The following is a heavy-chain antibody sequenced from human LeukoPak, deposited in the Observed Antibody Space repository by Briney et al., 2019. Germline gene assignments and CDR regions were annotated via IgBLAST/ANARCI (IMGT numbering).Heavy chain of an antibody. V-gene: IGHV4-4*07. CDR2: IFTSGTI. CDR1: GGSISSYY. Sequence: SETLSLTCTVSGGSISSYYWSWIRQPAGKGLEWIGRIFTSGTIHYHPSLRSRVTISVDQSKNQFFLKLTSVTAADTAVYYCARDRDIADYNWLDPWGQGTLVTVSP. CDR3: ARDRDIADYNWLDP. J-gene: IGHJ5*02. D-gene: IGHD6-13*01.